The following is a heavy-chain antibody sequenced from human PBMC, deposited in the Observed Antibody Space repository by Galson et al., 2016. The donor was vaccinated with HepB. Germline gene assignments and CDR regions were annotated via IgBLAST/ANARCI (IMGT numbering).Heavy chain of an antibody. CDR1: GYTFTSYD. J-gene: IGHJ6*02. V-gene: IGHV1-8*01. Sequence: SVKVSCKASGYTFTSYDLNWVRQAPGQGLECMGWMNPNSGNTGYAPKFQGRVTMTWDTSIGTAYVELSSLTSEDTAVYYCARTLVRGVFGKDVWGQGTTVTVSS. D-gene: IGHD3-10*01. CDR2: MNPNSGNT. CDR3: ARTLVRGVFGKDV.